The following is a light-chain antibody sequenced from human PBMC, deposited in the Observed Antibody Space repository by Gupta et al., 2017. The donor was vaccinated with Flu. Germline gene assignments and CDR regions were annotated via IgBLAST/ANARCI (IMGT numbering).Light chain of an antibody. Sequence: IQMTQSPSSLSASVGDRVTITCRASQNINNYLHWYQQKPGKAPKVLIYDTSSLKRGVPSRFSGSGSGTDFTLTISRLQPEDFATYYCQQNYNIPITFGQGTQLEIK. CDR2: DTS. CDR1: QNINNY. J-gene: IGKJ5*01. V-gene: IGKV1-39*01. CDR3: QQNYNIPIT.